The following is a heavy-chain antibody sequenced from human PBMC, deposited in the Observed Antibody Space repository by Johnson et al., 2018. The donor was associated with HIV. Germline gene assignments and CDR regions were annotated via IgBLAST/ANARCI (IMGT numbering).Heavy chain of an antibody. CDR2: ISSNGGST. D-gene: IGHD3-22*01. CDR3: ARGSLYYYDSSGWGAFDI. Sequence: EKLVEPGGGLVQPGGSLRLSCAASGFTFSSYGVHWVRQAPGKGLEYVSAISSNGGSTYYAKSVKGRFTISRDNSKNTLYLQMGSLRAEDMAVYYCARGSLYYYDSSGWGAFDIWGQGTMVTVSS. J-gene: IGHJ3*02. V-gene: IGHV3-64*01. CDR1: GFTFSSYG.